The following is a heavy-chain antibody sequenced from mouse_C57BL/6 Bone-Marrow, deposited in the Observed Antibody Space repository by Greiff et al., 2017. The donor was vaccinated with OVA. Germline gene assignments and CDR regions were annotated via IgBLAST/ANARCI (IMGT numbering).Heavy chain of an antibody. Sequence: QVQLKQPGAELVRPGTSVKLSCKASGYTFTSYWMHWVKQRPGQGLEWIGVIDPSDSYTNYNQKFKGKATLTVDTSSSTAYMQLSSLTSEDSAVYYCARRNSYYGSSLYAMDYWGQGTSVTVSS. CDR2: IDPSDSYT. D-gene: IGHD1-1*01. V-gene: IGHV1-59*01. J-gene: IGHJ4*01. CDR1: GYTFTSYW. CDR3: ARRNSYYGSSLYAMDY.